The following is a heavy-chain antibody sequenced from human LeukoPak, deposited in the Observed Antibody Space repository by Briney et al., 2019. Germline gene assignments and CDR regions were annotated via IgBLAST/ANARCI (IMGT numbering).Heavy chain of an antibody. D-gene: IGHD5-24*01. CDR3: AKESDDYGDY. J-gene: IGHJ4*02. Sequence: GGSLRLSCVASGFTFSSYWMSWVRQAPGKGLEWVANIKQDGSEKYYVDSVKGRFTISRDNAKNSLYLQMNSLRAEDTAVYYCAKESDDYGDYWGQGTLVTVSS. V-gene: IGHV3-7*01. CDR1: GFTFSSYW. CDR2: IKQDGSEK.